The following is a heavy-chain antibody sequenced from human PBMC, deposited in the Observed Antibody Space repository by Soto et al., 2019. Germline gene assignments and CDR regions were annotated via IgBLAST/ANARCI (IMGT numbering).Heavy chain of an antibody. Sequence: EVQLLESGGGLVQPGGSLRLSCAASGFTFSNYGMSWVRQAPGKGLEWVSAISGSGGSTYYADSVKGRFTISRDNSKNTLYLQMNSLRAEDTAVYYCAKDGGIAVAGLTTFDYWGQGTLVTVSS. V-gene: IGHV3-23*01. CDR3: AKDGGIAVAGLTTFDY. CDR2: ISGSGGST. CDR1: GFTFSNYG. J-gene: IGHJ4*02. D-gene: IGHD6-19*01.